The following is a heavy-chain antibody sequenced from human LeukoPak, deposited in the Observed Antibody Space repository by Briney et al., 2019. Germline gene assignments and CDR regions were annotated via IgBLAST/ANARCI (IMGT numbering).Heavy chain of an antibody. V-gene: IGHV1-46*01. CDR1: GYTFTSYY. Sequence: ASVKVSCKASGYTFTSYYMHWVRQAPGQGLEWMGIINPSGGSTSYAQKFQGRVTMTRDTSTSTVYMELSSLRSEDTAVYYCARGGGYYHSSGTRDIWFDPWGQGTLVTVSS. J-gene: IGHJ5*02. CDR2: INPSGGST. D-gene: IGHD3-22*01. CDR3: ARGGGYYHSSGTRDIWFDP.